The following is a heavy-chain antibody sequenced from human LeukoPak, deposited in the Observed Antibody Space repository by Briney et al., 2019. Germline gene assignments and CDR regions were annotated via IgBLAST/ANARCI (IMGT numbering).Heavy chain of an antibody. V-gene: IGHV4-30-2*01. Sequence: PSQTLSLTCAVSGGSISSGGYSWSWIRQPPGKGLEWIGYIYHSGSTYYNPSLKSRVTISVDTSKNQFSLKLSSVTAADTAVYYCARGLRGRPGLDYWGQGTLVTVSS. D-gene: IGHD3-10*01. J-gene: IGHJ4*02. CDR1: GGSISSGGYS. CDR3: ARGLRGRPGLDY. CDR2: IYHSGST.